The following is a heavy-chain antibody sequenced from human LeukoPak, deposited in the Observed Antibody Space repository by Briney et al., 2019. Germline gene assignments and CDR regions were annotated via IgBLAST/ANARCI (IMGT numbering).Heavy chain of an antibody. CDR2: IYPLETT. D-gene: IGHD6-13*01. V-gene: IGHV4-4*07. J-gene: IGHJ6*03. Sequence: ETLSLTCSVSGASISSHYWSWLRQPAGKEPEWIGRIYPLETTNYNPSLKSRVAISVDKSKNQFSLRLSSVTAADTAVYYCARLGPPYSSSWWGYPYYYYYMDVWGKGTTVTVSS. CDR3: ARLGPPYSSSWWGYPYYYYYMDV. CDR1: GASISSHY.